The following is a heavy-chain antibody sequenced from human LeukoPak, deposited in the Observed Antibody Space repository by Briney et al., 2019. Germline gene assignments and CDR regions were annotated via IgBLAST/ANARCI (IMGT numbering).Heavy chain of an antibody. CDR1: GFTFSRYV. CDR2: ISAGVVIT. V-gene: IGHV3-23*01. J-gene: IGHJ4*02. CDR3: EKDTTWIQLWLDY. D-gene: IGHD5-18*01. Sequence: GGSLRLSCAASGFTFSRYVLRGVRQAPGTGLEWGSAISAGVVITSYADSVKGRFTVSRDNSKNTLCLQMNILRAEDTAVYYCEKDTTWIQLWLDYWGQGTLVTVSS.